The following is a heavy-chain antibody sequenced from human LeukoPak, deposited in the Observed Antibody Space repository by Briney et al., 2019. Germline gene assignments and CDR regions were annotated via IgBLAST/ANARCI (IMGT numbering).Heavy chain of an antibody. Sequence: PSETLSLTCTVSGGSISSGGSYWSWIRQHPGTGLEWIGYIYYSGSTYYNPSLKSRVTISVDTSKNQFSLKLSSVTAADTAVYYCARITRGAFDIWGQGTMVTVSS. CDR3: ARITRGAFDI. CDR2: IYYSGST. D-gene: IGHD3-10*01. V-gene: IGHV4-31*03. CDR1: GGSISSGGSY. J-gene: IGHJ3*02.